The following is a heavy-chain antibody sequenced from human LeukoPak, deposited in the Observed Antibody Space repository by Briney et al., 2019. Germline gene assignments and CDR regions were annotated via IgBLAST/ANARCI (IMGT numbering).Heavy chain of an antibody. D-gene: IGHD2-15*01. CDR1: GYTFTSYG. Sequence: ASVKVSCRASGYTFTSYGISWVRQAPGQGLEWMGWISAYNGNTNYAQKLQGRVTMTTDTSTSTAYMELRSLRSDDTAAYYCAREGDCSGGSCYWETDYWGQGTLVTVSS. CDR3: AREGDCSGGSCYWETDY. V-gene: IGHV1-18*01. J-gene: IGHJ4*02. CDR2: ISAYNGNT.